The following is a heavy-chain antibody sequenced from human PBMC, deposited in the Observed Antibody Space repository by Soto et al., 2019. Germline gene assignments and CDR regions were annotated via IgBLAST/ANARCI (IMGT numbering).Heavy chain of an antibody. CDR3: ARDLAGRIDY. CDR2: MNPNSGNT. D-gene: IGHD6-25*01. CDR1: GYTFPNYD. Sequence: ASVKVSCKASGYTFPNYDINWVRKATGQGLEWMGWMNPNSGNTGYAQKFQGRVTMTRNTSISTAYMELSSLRSEDTAVYYCARDLAGRIDYWGQGTLVTVSS. V-gene: IGHV1-8*01. J-gene: IGHJ4*02.